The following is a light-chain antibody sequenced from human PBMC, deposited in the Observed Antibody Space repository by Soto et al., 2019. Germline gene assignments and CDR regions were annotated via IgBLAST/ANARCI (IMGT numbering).Light chain of an antibody. J-gene: IGKJ4*01. V-gene: IGKV3D-20*02. CDR1: RSVSSNY. CDR3: QQRSNWPRLT. CDR2: GAS. Sequence: EIVLTQSPGTLSLSPGEWATLSCRASRSVSSNYLAWYQQKPGQAPRFLVYGASSRATGIPDRFSGSGSGTDFTLTISRLEPEDFAVYYCQQRSNWPRLTFGGGTKVDI.